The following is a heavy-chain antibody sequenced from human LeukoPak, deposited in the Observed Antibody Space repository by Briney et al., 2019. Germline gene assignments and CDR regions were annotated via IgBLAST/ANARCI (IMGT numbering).Heavy chain of an antibody. V-gene: IGHV3-7*03. J-gene: IGHJ6*02. Sequence: GGSLRLSCATSGFTFSSSWMSWVRQAPGKGLECVANIKEDGREKYYVDSVKGRFTISRDNAKNSLYLQMSSLRAEDTAVYYCAKDYARYYDFWSGYYDNYGMDVWSQGTTVTVSS. CDR1: GFTFSSSW. CDR2: IKEDGREK. CDR3: AKDYARYYDFWSGYYDNYGMDV. D-gene: IGHD3-3*01.